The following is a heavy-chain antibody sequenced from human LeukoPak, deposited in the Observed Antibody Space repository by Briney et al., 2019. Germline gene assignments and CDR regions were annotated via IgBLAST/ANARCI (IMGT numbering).Heavy chain of an antibody. CDR3: ARVRRYCGGDCSRYFDY. V-gene: IGHV4-34*01. Sequence: PSETLSLTRAVYGGSFSGYYWSWIRQPPGKGLEWIGEINHSGSTNYNPSLKSRVTISVDTSKNQFSLKLSSVTAADTAVYYCARVRRYCGGDCSRYFDYWGQGTLVTVSS. CDR1: GGSFSGYY. D-gene: IGHD2-21*01. CDR2: INHSGST. J-gene: IGHJ4*02.